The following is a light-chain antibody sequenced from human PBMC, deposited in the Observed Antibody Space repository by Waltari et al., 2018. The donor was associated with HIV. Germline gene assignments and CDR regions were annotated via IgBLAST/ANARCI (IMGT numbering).Light chain of an antibody. CDR3: QQFGTSPRT. CDR2: GAS. J-gene: IGKJ1*01. V-gene: IGKV3-20*01. CDR1: QSVINNY. Sequence: EIVLTQSPGTLSLSPGERATLPCRASQSVINNYLACYQQKPGQAPRLLSYGASSRATVIPDRFSGTWSGTDFTLSISRLEPEDFAVYYCQQFGTSPRTFGQGTKVEIK.